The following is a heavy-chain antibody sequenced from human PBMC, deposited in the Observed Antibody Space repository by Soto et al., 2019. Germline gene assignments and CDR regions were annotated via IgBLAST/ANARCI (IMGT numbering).Heavy chain of an antibody. Sequence: GGSLRLSCAASGFTINSYTMSCVRQAPGKGLEWVSAISGRAGSTYYADSVKGRFTISVDKSKNTLYLQMNSLRAEDTAVYYWAINYSTVRTPLDYWGQGILVTVSS. J-gene: IGHJ4*02. CDR2: ISGRAGST. CDR3: AINYSTVRTPLDY. CDR1: GFTINSYT. V-gene: IGHV3-23*01. D-gene: IGHD4-17*01.